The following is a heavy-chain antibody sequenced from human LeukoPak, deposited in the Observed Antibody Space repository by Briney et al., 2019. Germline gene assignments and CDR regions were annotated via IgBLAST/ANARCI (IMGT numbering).Heavy chain of an antibody. CDR3: ARDLGGDRTFDY. D-gene: IGHD2-21*02. J-gene: IGHJ4*02. CDR2: ITSSGAAT. CDR1: GFTFSSYA. V-gene: IGHV3-23*01. Sequence: PGGSLRLSCAASGFTFSSYAMSWVRQAPGKGLEWVSSITSSGAATYYADSVKGRFTISRDNSDNTLYLQMNSLRAEDTAVYYCARDLGGDRTFDYWGQGTLVTVSS.